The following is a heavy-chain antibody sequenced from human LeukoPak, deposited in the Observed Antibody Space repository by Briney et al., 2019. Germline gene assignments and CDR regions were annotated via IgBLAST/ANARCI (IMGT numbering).Heavy chain of an antibody. V-gene: IGHV4-34*01. CDR3: ARGPSKIAAAGSRFALVYFQH. J-gene: IGHJ1*01. CDR1: GGSFSGYY. D-gene: IGHD6-13*01. CDR2: INHSGST. Sequence: SETLSLTCAVYGGSFSGYYWSWIRQPPGKGLEWIGEINHSGSTNYNPSLKSRVTISVDTSKNQFSLKLSSVTAADTAVYYCARGPSKIAAAGSRFALVYFQHWGQGTLVTVSS.